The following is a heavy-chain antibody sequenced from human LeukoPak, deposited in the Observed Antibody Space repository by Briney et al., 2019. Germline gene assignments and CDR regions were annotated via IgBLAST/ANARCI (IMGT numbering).Heavy chain of an antibody. J-gene: IGHJ4*02. D-gene: IGHD6-13*01. V-gene: IGHV3-21*01. CDR2: ISSSSSYI. CDR3: AKLRDVSRILTAGFDY. CDR1: GFTFSSYS. Sequence: GGSLRLSCAASGFTFSSYSMNWVRQAPGKGLKWVSSISSSSSYIYYADSVKGRFTISRDNAKNSLYLQMNSLRAEDTAVYYCAKLRDVSRILTAGFDYWGQGTLVTVSS.